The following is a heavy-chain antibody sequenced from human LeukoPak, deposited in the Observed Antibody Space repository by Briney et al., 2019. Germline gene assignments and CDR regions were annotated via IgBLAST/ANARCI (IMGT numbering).Heavy chain of an antibody. CDR2: ISAYNGNT. D-gene: IGHD3-22*01. CDR3: ATTYYYDSSGYYGYYYYYMDV. CDR1: GYTFTSYG. J-gene: IGHJ6*03. Sequence: ASVKVSCKASGYTFTSYGISWVRQAPGQGLEWMGWISAYNGNTNYAQKFQGRVTMTEDTSTDTAYMELSSLRSEDTAVYYCATTYYYDSSGYYGYYYYYMDVWGKGTTVTVSS. V-gene: IGHV1-18*01.